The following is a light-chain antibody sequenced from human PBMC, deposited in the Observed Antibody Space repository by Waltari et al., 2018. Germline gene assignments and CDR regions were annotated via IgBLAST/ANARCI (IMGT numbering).Light chain of an antibody. CDR2: KVS. CDR3: RQGTHWPLMYT. V-gene: IGKV2-30*01. Sequence: DVVMTQSPLSLPVTLGQPASIPCRPRQSLAYSDGNSYLNWFQQRPGQSPRRLIYKVSNRDSGVPDRFSGSGSGTDFTLKISRVEAEDVGVYYCRQGTHWPLMYTFGQGTKLEIK. J-gene: IGKJ2*01. CDR1: QSLAYSDGNSY.